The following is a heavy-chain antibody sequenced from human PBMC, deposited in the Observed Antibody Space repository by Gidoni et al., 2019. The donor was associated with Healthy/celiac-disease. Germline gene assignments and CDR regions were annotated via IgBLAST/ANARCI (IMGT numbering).Heavy chain of an antibody. Sequence: EVQLVESGGGLVQPGGSLRLSCAASGFTFSSYAMSWVRQAPGKGLEWVSAISGSGGSTYYADSVKGRFTISRDNSKNTLYLQMNSLRAEDTAVYYCAKSYTYYYDSSGYLSGYFDYWGQGTLVTVSS. D-gene: IGHD3-22*01. CDR3: AKSYTYYYDSSGYLSGYFDY. CDR2: ISGSGGST. CDR1: GFTFSSYA. V-gene: IGHV3-23*04. J-gene: IGHJ4*02.